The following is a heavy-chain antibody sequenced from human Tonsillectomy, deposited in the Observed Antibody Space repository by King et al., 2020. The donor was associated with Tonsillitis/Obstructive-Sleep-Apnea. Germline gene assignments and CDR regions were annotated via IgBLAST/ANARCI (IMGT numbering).Heavy chain of an antibody. CDR2: ICYSGST. D-gene: IGHD2-21*02. CDR1: GGSIDSGGYY. Sequence: QLQESGPGLVKPSQTLSLTCTVSGGSIDSGGYYWGWIRQHPEEGLEWIGYICYSGSTYYNPSLKSRVTISVDTSKNQFSLKLSSVTAEYTALYYCARSHPNGNKVTPESFPNWGPGALVTVSS. J-gene: IGHJ1*01. CDR3: ARSHPNGNKVTPESFPN. V-gene: IGHV4-31*03.